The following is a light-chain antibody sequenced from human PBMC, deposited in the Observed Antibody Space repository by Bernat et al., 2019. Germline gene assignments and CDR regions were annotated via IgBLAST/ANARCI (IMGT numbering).Light chain of an antibody. J-gene: IGLJ1*01. CDR3: CSYAGSYSFV. CDR2: DVN. CDR1: SSDVGAYNY. Sequence: QSALTQPRSVSGSPGQSVSISCTGTSSDVGAYNYVSWYQQHPGKAPKLMIYDVNLWPSGVPDRFSGSKSGNTASLTISGLQAEDEADYFCCSYAGSYSFVFGTGTEVTVL. V-gene: IGLV2-11*01.